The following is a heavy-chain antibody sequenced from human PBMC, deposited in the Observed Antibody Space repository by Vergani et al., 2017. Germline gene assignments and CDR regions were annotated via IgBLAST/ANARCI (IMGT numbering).Heavy chain of an antibody. CDR2: IYTSGST. CDR1: GGSISSGSYY. CDR3: ARARFCSSTSCYWAGFGFDP. D-gene: IGHD2-2*01. J-gene: IGHJ5*02. V-gene: IGHV4-61*02. Sequence: QVQLQESGPGLVKPSQTLSLTCTVSGGSISSGSYYWSWIRQPAGKGLEWIGSIYTSGSTYYNPSLKSRVTISVDTSKNQFSLKLRSVTAADTAVYYCARARFCSSTSCYWAGFGFDPWGQGTLVTVSS.